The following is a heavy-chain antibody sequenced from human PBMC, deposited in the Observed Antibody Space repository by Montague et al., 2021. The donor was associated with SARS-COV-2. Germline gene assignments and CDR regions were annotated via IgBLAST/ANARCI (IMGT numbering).Heavy chain of an antibody. Sequence: SETLSLTCAVYGRSFSGYYWSWIRQPPGQGLEWIGEINHSGSTNYNPTLTRRVPISVATSTTQFPLNLSSVTAADTAVYYCASGRRQLSDIVVVPAAIASYGHCFGYWGQGTLVTVSS. CDR3: ASGRRQLSDIVVVPAAIASYGHCFGY. J-gene: IGHJ4*02. D-gene: IGHD2-2*01. CDR2: INHSGST. CDR1: GRSFSGYY. V-gene: IGHV4-34*01.